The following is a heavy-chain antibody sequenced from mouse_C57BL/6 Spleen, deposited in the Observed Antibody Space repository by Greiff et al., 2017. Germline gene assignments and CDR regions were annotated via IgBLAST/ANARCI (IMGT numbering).Heavy chain of an antibody. D-gene: IGHD2-3*01. J-gene: IGHJ4*01. CDR1: GFTFSSYA. CDR2: ISDGGSYT. Sequence: EVKLVESGGGLVKPGGSLKLSCAASGFTFSSYAMSWVRQTPEKRLEWVATISDGGSYTDYPDNVKGRFTISRDNAKNNLYLQMSHLKSEDTAMYYCAREDGYYAMDYWGQGTSVTVSS. V-gene: IGHV5-4*01. CDR3: AREDGYYAMDY.